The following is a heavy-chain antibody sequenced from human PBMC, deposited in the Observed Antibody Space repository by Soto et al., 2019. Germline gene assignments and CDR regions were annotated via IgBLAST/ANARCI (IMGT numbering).Heavy chain of an antibody. V-gene: IGHV1-46*01. CDR3: ARDKPFSAGY. Sequence: QVQLVQSGTEVKKPGASVKVSCKASGYTFLDFYIHWVRQAPGQGLEWMGFINPSGGGTTYAQKFQGRLTMTRDTSTSTVYMELISLRSEDTAIHYCARDKPFSAGYWGQGTLVT. CDR1: GYTFLDFY. J-gene: IGHJ4*02. CDR2: INPSGGGT. D-gene: IGHD3-3*02.